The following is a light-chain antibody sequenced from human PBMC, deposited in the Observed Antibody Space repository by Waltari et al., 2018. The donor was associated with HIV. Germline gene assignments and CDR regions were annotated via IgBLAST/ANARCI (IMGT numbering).Light chain of an antibody. Sequence: EIVLTQSPGTLSLSPGERATLSCRASQSVGSNYLAWSQQKPGQAPRLLIYGASSRAPGIPDRFSGSGSGTDFTLTISRLEPEDFAVYYCQQYGSSPLFTFGPGTKVDIK. V-gene: IGKV3-20*01. J-gene: IGKJ3*01. CDR2: GAS. CDR1: QSVGSNY. CDR3: QQYGSSPLFT.